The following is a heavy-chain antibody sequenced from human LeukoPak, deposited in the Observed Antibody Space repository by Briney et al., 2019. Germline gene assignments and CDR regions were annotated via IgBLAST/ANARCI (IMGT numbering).Heavy chain of an antibody. Sequence: GSLRLSCSASGFTFDDYGMSWVRPAPGKGLEWVSGINWNGGSTGYADSVEGRFTISTDNAKNSLYLQMNSLRAEDTALYYCARDGNDYGNYGTFDYWGQGTLVTVSS. CDR2: INWNGGST. CDR1: GFTFDDYG. D-gene: IGHD4-11*01. V-gene: IGHV3-20*04. CDR3: ARDGNDYGNYGTFDY. J-gene: IGHJ4*02.